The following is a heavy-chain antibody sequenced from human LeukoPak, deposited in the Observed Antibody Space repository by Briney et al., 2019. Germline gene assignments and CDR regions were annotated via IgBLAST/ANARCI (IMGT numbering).Heavy chain of an antibody. V-gene: IGHV3-21*01. CDR2: ISSSSSYI. Sequence: GGSLRLSCAASGFTFSSYTMNWVRQAPGKGLEWVSSISSSSSYIYYADSVKGRFTISRDNAKKSLFLQMNSLRAEDTAVYYCARATTYDILTGYSDYWGQGTPVTVSP. CDR1: GFTFSSYT. D-gene: IGHD3-9*01. CDR3: ARATTYDILTGYSDY. J-gene: IGHJ4*02.